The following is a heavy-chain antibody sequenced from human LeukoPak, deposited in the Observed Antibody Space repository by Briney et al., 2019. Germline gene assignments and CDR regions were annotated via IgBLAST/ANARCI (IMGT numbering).Heavy chain of an antibody. CDR1: GGTFSSYA. V-gene: IGHV1-69*05. D-gene: IGHD3-22*01. CDR3: ARPFYDSSGYYPNWFDP. CDR2: IIPIFGTA. J-gene: IGHJ5*02. Sequence: SVKVSCKASGGTFSSYAISWVRQAPGQGLEWMEGIIPIFGTANYAQKFQGRVTITTDESTSTAYMELSSLRSEDTAVYYCARPFYDSSGYYPNWFDPWGQGTLVTVSS.